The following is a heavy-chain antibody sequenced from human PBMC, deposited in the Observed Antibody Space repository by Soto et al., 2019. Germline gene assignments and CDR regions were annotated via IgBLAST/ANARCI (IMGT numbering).Heavy chain of an antibody. CDR1: GLTLSDYT. Sequence: PVGSLRLSCAGSGLTLSDYTMSWVRQAPGKGLEWVSSIRTGDSTTFYADSVRGRFTISRDDSKNTLSLQMNSLRAEDTALYFCAKPPVWKSEHSSFWGQGTLVTVSS. D-gene: IGHD3-16*01. J-gene: IGHJ4*02. CDR2: IRTGDSTT. V-gene: IGHV3-23*01. CDR3: AKPPVWKSEHSSF.